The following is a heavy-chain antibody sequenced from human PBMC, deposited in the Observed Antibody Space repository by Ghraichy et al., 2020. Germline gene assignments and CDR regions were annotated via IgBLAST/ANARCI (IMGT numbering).Heavy chain of an antibody. J-gene: IGHJ2*01. D-gene: IGHD2-2*01. V-gene: IGHV4-31*03. CDR1: GGSISSGGYY. Sequence: SETLSLTCTVSGGSISSGGYYWSWIRQHPGKGLEWIGYIYYSGSTYYNPSLKSRVTISVDTSKNQFSLKLSSVTAADTAVYYCARDRYCSSTSCPYWYFDLWGRGTLVTVSS. CDR3: ARDRYCSSTSCPYWYFDL. CDR2: IYYSGST.